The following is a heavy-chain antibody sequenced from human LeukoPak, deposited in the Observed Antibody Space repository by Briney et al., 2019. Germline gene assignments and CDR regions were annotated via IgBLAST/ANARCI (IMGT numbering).Heavy chain of an antibody. CDR3: ARDSDDYGDPTGY. CDR1: GYTFTSYG. V-gene: IGHV1-18*04. J-gene: IGHJ4*02. Sequence: ASVKVSCKASGYTFTSYGIGWVRQAPGQGLEWMGWISAYNGNTNYAQKLQGRVTMTTDTSTSTAYTELRSLRSDDTAVYYCARDSDDYGDPTGYWGQGTLVTVSS. D-gene: IGHD4-17*01. CDR2: ISAYNGNT.